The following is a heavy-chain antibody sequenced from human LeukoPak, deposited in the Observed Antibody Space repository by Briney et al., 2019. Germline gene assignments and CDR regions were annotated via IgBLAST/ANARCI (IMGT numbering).Heavy chain of an antibody. CDR3: AKAPTFGGVIVFLDY. Sequence: GGSLRLSCAASGFTFSSCAMSWVRQAPGKGLEWVSGISGSGGSTYYSVSVKGRFTISRDNSKNTLFLQMNSLRAEDTAVYYCAKAPTFGGVIVFLDYWGQGTLVTVSS. CDR1: GFTFSSCA. J-gene: IGHJ4*02. CDR2: ISGSGGST. V-gene: IGHV3-23*01. D-gene: IGHD3-16*02.